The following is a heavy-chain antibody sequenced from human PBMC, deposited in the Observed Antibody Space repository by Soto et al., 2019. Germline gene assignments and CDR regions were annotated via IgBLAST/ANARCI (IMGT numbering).Heavy chain of an antibody. Sequence: QVQLVQSGAEVKKPGASVKVSCKASGYTFTSYDINWVRQATGEGLEWMGWMNPNSGNTGYAQKFQGRVTLTRNTSISTAYMELSSLRSEDTAVYYCARGAGVGYVYYYDMDVWGKGTTVTVSS. CDR2: MNPNSGNT. D-gene: IGHD3-16*01. J-gene: IGHJ6*03. CDR1: GYTFTSYD. V-gene: IGHV1-8*01. CDR3: ARGAGVGYVYYYDMDV.